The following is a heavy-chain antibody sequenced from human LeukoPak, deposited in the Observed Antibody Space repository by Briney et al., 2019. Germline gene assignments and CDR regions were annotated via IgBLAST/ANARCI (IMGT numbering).Heavy chain of an antibody. CDR3: AREVPYDTSRYYQPFDY. J-gene: IGHJ4*02. CDR1: GYTFTSYD. V-gene: IGHV1-8*01. CDR2: MTPNGGNT. D-gene: IGHD3-22*01. Sequence: VASVKVSCKASGYTFTSYDINWVRQATGQGLEWMGWMTPNGGNTGYAQKFQGRVTLTRNTSKSTAYMELRSLRSDDMAVYYCAREVPYDTSRYYQPFDYWGQGTLVTVSS.